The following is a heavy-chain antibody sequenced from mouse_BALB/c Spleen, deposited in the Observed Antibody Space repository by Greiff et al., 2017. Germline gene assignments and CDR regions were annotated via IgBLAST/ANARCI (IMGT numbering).Heavy chain of an antibody. CDR2: INPYNGGT. CDR3: ARRYDGYYYAMDY. V-gene: IGHV1-18*01. CDR1: GYSFTGYT. D-gene: IGHD2-3*01. Sequence: EVQGVESGPELVKPGASMKISCKASGYSFTGYTMNWVKQSHGKNLEWIGLINPYNGGTSYNQKFKGKATLTVDKSSSTAYMELLSLTSEDSAVYYCARRYDGYYYAMDYWGQGTSVTVSS. J-gene: IGHJ4*01.